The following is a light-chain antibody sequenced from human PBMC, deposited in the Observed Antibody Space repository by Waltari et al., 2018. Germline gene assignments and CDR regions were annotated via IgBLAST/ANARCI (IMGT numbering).Light chain of an antibody. J-gene: IGLJ2*01. CDR2: DTT. Sequence: SYVLTQPPSVSVAPGKTATITCGGDNIGTTGVHWYQQKPSQAPVRVIYDTTDRPSGIPERFSGSNSGNTATLTISSVEAGDEADYYCQLWDSGSDHVVFGGGTKLTVL. V-gene: IGLV3-21*03. CDR3: QLWDSGSDHVV. CDR1: NIGTTG.